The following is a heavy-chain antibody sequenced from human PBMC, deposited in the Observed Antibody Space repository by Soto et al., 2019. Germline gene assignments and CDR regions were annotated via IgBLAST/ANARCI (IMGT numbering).Heavy chain of an antibody. CDR1: GFTFSSYA. D-gene: IGHD3-16*01. Sequence: QVQLVESGGGVVQPGRSLRLSCAASGFTFSSYAMQWVRQAPGKGLEWVAVISYDGSNKYYADSVKGRFTISRDNSKNTLYLQMNSLRADDTAVYYCARDGLLGYFDYWGQGTLVTVSS. CDR2: ISYDGSNK. J-gene: IGHJ4*02. CDR3: ARDGLLGYFDY. V-gene: IGHV3-30-3*01.